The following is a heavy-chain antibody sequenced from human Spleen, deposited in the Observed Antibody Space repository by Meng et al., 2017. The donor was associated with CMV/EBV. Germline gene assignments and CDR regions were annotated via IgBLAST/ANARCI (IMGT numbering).Heavy chain of an antibody. CDR3: ARARFDY. J-gene: IGHJ4*02. CDR1: GYSISSGYY. V-gene: IGHV4-38-2*02. CDR2: IYHSGST. Sequence: SETLSLTCTVSGYSISSGYYWGWVRQPPGKGLEWIGSIYHSGSTYYNPSLKSRVTISVDTSKNQFSLKLSSVTAADTAVYYCARARFDYWGQGTLVPVSS.